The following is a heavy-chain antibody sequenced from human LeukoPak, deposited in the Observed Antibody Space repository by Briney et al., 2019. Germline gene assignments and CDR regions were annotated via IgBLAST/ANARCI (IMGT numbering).Heavy chain of an antibody. CDR2: INHSGST. Sequence: SETLSLTCAVYGGSSSGYYWSWIRQPPGKGLEWIGEINHSGSTNYNPSLKSRVTISVDTSKNQFSLKLSSVTAADTAVYFCASSSGWYYFDYWGQGTLVTVSS. CDR3: ASSSGWYYFDY. J-gene: IGHJ4*02. V-gene: IGHV4-34*01. CDR1: GGSSSGYY. D-gene: IGHD6-19*01.